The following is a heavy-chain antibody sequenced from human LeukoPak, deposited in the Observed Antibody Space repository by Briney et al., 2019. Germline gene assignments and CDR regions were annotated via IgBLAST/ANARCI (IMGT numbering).Heavy chain of an antibody. Sequence: GASVKVSCKASGYTFTSYDINWVRQATGQGLEWMGWMNPNSGNTGYAQKLQGRVTMTTDTSTSTAYMELRSLRSDDTAVYYCARDHVDTAMAWGQGTLVTVSS. CDR2: MNPNSGNT. CDR1: GYTFTSYD. J-gene: IGHJ5*02. CDR3: ARDHVDTAMA. V-gene: IGHV1-8*02. D-gene: IGHD5-18*01.